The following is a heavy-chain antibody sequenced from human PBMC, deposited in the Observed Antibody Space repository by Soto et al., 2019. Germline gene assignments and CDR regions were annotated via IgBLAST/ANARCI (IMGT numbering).Heavy chain of an antibody. V-gene: IGHV3-74*03. Sequence: EVQLVESGGGLVQPGGSLRLSCAASGFSFSSSCMHWVRQAPGKGLVWVSRISFDGTVTTSADAVKGRFIISRDNAKNTLFLQMHNLRADDTAMYYCVRDRRLRGHPFDIWGQGTFVSVSS. CDR2: ISFDGTVT. CDR3: VRDRRLRGHPFDI. J-gene: IGHJ3*02. CDR1: GFSFSSSC. D-gene: IGHD2-21*02.